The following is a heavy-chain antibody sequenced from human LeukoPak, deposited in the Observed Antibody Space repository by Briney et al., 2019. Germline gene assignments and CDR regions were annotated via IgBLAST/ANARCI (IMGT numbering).Heavy chain of an antibody. CDR1: GYTFTSYG. Sequence: ASVKVSFKASGYTFTSYGISWVRQAPGQGLEWMGWISAYNGNTNYAQKLQGRVTMTTDTSTSTAYMELRSLRSDDTAVYYCARESGYHHNYYYYYGMDVWGQGTTVTVSS. CDR2: ISAYNGNT. D-gene: IGHD5-12*01. CDR3: ARESGYHHNYYYYYGMDV. V-gene: IGHV1-18*01. J-gene: IGHJ6*02.